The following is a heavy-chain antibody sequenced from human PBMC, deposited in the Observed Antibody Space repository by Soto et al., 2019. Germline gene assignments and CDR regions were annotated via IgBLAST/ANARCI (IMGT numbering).Heavy chain of an antibody. CDR1: GGSISSYY. CDR3: ARSRYTSGWWTPPFDY. CDR2: IYYSGST. J-gene: IGHJ4*02. Sequence: SEILSLTCAVSGGSISSYYWSCIRQPPGKGLEWIGYIYYSGSTNYNPSLKSRVTISVDTSKNQFSLKLTSVTAADTAVYYCARSRYTSGWWTPPFDYWGQGTLVTVSS. D-gene: IGHD6-19*01. V-gene: IGHV4-59*01.